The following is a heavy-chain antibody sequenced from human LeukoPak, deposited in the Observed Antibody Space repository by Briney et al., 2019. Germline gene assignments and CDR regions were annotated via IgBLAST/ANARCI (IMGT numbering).Heavy chain of an antibody. J-gene: IGHJ4*02. CDR3: ARVGPGAGSFDY. CDR1: GGSISSSNW. Sequence: SSGTLSLTCAVSGGSISSSNWSSWVRQPPGKGLEWIGEIYHSGSTNYNPSLKSRVTISVDKSKNQFSLKLSSVTAADTAVYYCARVGPGAGSFDYWGQGTLVTVSS. V-gene: IGHV4-4*02. D-gene: IGHD3-10*01. CDR2: IYHSGST.